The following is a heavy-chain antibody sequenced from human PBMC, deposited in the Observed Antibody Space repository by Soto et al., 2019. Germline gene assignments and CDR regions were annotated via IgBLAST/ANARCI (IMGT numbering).Heavy chain of an antibody. CDR1: GFTFRSYA. CDR3: ARPEDDSSSSMFPYYYAMDV. V-gene: IGHV3-30-3*01. CDR2: ISYDGSNK. J-gene: IGHJ6*02. D-gene: IGHD6-6*01. Sequence: QVQLVESGGGVVQPGRSLRVSCAASGFTFRSYAMHWVRQAPGKGLEWLAVISYDGSNKYYADTVKGRFTISRDNSKNTLYLQRNSLRAEDTAVYYCARPEDDSSSSMFPYYYAMDVWGQGTTVTVSS.